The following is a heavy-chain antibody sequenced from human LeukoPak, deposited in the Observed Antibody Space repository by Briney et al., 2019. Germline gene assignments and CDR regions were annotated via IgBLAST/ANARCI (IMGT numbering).Heavy chain of an antibody. D-gene: IGHD6-13*01. CDR2: ISSSSRYI. CDR3: ARDIAAADLNAFDI. CDR1: GFTFSSYS. V-gene: IGHV3-21*01. Sequence: GGSLRLSCAASGFTFSSYSMNWGRQAPGKGLEWVSSISSSSRYIYYADLVKGRFTISRDNAKNSLYLQMNSLRAEDTAVYYCARDIAAADLNAFDIWGQGTMVTVSS. J-gene: IGHJ3*02.